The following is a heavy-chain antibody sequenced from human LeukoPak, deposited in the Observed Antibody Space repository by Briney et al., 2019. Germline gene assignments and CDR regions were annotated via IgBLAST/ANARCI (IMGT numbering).Heavy chain of an antibody. CDR1: GYSIRSGYY. V-gene: IGHV4-38-2*02. J-gene: IGHJ4*02. CDR3: ARDSSLHYFDY. CDR2: IYHSGST. Sequence: SETLSLTCAVSGYSIRSGYYWGWIRQPPGKGLEWIGSIYHSGSTYYNPSLKSRVTISVDTSKNQFSLKLSSVTAADTAVYYCARDSSLHYFDYWGQGTLVTVSS. D-gene: IGHD6-13*01.